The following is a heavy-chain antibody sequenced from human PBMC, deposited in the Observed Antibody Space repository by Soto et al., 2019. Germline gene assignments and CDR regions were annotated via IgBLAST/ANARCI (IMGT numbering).Heavy chain of an antibody. CDR2: INPSGGST. CDR1: GYTFTSYD. CDR3: ARDSPPETGEQQLVRDQYYYYGMDV. D-gene: IGHD6-13*01. Sequence: GASLKVSCKASGYTFTSYDMHWVRQAPGQGLEWMGIINPSGGSTSYAQKFQGRVTMTRDTSTSTVYMELSSLRSEDTAVYYCARDSPPETGEQQLVRDQYYYYGMDVWGQGTTVTVSS. V-gene: IGHV1-46*01. J-gene: IGHJ6*02.